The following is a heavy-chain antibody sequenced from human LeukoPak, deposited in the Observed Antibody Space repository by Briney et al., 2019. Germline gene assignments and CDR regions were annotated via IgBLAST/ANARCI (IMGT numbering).Heavy chain of an antibody. CDR1: GGTFSSYA. Sequence: ATEKVTCNASGGTFSSYAISWVRQAPGQGLEWMRWISLYNYNTLYAEKFQGRVTMTTDTSTTTAYMDLRSLRSDSTTVYYCARIGCSSTSCYGGSVDPWGQGTLVTVSS. D-gene: IGHD2-2*01. J-gene: IGHJ5*02. CDR3: ARIGCSSTSCYGGSVDP. V-gene: IGHV1-18*01. CDR2: ISLYNYNT.